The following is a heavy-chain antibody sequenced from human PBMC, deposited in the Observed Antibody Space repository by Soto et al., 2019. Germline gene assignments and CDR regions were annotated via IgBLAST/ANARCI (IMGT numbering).Heavy chain of an antibody. CDR2: IYSGGST. J-gene: IGHJ4*02. V-gene: IGHV3-53*02. CDR1: GFTVSSNY. D-gene: IGHD3-16*02. Sequence: EVQLVETGGGLIQPGGSLRLSCAASGFTVSSNYMSWVRQAPGKGLEWVSVIYSGGSTYYADSVKGRFTISRDNSKNTLYLQMNSLRAEDTAVYYCATAFIPYYFDYWGQGTLVTVSS. CDR3: ATAFIPYYFDY.